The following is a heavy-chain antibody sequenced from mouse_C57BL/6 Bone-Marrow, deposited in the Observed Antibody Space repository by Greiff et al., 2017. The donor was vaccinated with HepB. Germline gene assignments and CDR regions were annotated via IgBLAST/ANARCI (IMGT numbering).Heavy chain of an antibody. CDR1: GYTFTDYY. CDR3: ANGSYYFDY. CDR2: INPYNGGT. J-gene: IGHJ2*01. D-gene: IGHD1-1*01. Sequence: VQLQQSGPVLVKPGASVKMSCKASGYTFTDYYMNWVKQSHGKSLEWIGVINPYNGGTSYNQKFKGKATLTVDKSSSTAYMELNSLTSEDSAVYYCANGSYYFDYWGQGTTLTVSS. V-gene: IGHV1-19*01.